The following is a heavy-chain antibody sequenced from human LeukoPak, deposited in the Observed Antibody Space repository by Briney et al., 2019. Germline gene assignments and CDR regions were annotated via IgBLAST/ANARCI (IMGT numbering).Heavy chain of an antibody. CDR3: ERVGLEEQRLVKKVPRYNWFDP. J-gene: IGHJ5*02. CDR2: INHSGST. V-gene: IGHV4-34*01. Sequence: SANVSLNCAVYGGSFSGYYWSWIHQPPGNGLEWIRVINHSGSTNYSPYLKSRVNISVGTSKNEFFLKLSSVSVADTAVYSCERVGLEEQRLVKKVPRYNWFDPWGQGTLVTVSS. D-gene: IGHD6-19*01. CDR1: GGSFSGYY.